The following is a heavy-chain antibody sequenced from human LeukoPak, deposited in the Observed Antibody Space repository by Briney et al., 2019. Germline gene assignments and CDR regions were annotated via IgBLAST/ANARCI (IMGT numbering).Heavy chain of an antibody. Sequence: PSETPSLTCAVYGGSFSGYYWSWIRQPPGKGLEWIGEINHSGSTNYNPSLKSRVTISVDTSKNQFSLKLSSVTAADTAVYYCARAPLLWFGELSKYFDYWGQGTLVTVSS. CDR2: INHSGST. CDR3: ARAPLLWFGELSKYFDY. V-gene: IGHV4-34*01. J-gene: IGHJ4*02. CDR1: GGSFSGYY. D-gene: IGHD3-10*01.